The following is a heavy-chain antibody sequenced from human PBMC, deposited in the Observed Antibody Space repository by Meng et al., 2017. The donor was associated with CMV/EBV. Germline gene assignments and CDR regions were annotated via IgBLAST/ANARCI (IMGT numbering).Heavy chain of an antibody. J-gene: IGHJ5*02. Sequence: ASVKVSCKASGYTFTSYYMHWVRQAPGQGLEWMGIINPSGGSTSYAQKFQGRVTMTRVTSTSTVYMELSSLRSEDTAVYYCANAVVRYNWFDPWGQGTLVTVSS. CDR2: INPSGGST. CDR1: GYTFTSYY. CDR3: ANAVVRYNWFDP. V-gene: IGHV1-46*01. D-gene: IGHD4-23*01.